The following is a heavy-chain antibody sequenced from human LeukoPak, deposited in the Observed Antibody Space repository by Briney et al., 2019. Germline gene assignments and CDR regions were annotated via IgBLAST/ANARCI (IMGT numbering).Heavy chain of an antibody. CDR1: GDSVSSNSAA. Sequence: SQTLSLTCAISGDSVSSNSAAWNWIRQSPSRGLEWLGRTYYRSKWYNDYAVSVKSRITINPETSKNQFSLQLNSVTPEDTAVYYCARDYVQQLVRGVNWFDPWGQGTLVTVSS. J-gene: IGHJ5*02. CDR3: ARDYVQQLVRGVNWFDP. V-gene: IGHV6-1*01. D-gene: IGHD6-13*01. CDR2: TYYRSKWYN.